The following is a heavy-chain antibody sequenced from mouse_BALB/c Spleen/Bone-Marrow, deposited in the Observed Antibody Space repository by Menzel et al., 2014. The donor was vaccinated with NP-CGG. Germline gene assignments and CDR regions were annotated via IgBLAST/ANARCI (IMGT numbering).Heavy chain of an antibody. CDR2: IRNKANGYTT. CDR3: ARDDYYAMDY. J-gene: IGHJ4*01. Sequence: EVKLVESGGGLAQPGGSLRLSCATSGFTFTDYYMSWVRQPPGKALEWLGFIRNKANGYTTEYSASVKGRFTISRDNSQSILYLQMNTLRAEDSATYYCARDDYYAMDYWGQGTSVTVSS. V-gene: IGHV7-3*02. CDR1: GFTFTDYY.